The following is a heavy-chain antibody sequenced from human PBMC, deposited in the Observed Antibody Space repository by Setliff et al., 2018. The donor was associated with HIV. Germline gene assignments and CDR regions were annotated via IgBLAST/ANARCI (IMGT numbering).Heavy chain of an antibody. CDR2: IYYSGST. CDR1: GGSISSYY. J-gene: IGHJ4*02. D-gene: IGHD2-15*01. V-gene: IGHV4-59*01. Sequence: PSETLSLTCTVSGGSISSYYWSWIRQPPGKGLEWIGYIYYSGSTNYNPSLESRLTIAVDTSKHQFSLNLNSISAADTAVYYCARYCSGGSCSSKSFDYWGQGALVTVSS. CDR3: ARYCSGGSCSSKSFDY.